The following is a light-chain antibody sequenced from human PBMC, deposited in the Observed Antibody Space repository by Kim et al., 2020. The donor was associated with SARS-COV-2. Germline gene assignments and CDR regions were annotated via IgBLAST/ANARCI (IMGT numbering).Light chain of an antibody. V-gene: IGLV3-1*01. CDR2: QDS. CDR3: QAWDSSTAWV. CDR1: KLGDKY. Sequence: VSPGQTASITCSGDKLGDKYACWYQQKPGQSPVLVIYQDSKRPSGIPERFSGANSGNTATLTISGTQAMDEADYYCQAWDSSTAWVFGGGTQLTVL. J-gene: IGLJ3*02.